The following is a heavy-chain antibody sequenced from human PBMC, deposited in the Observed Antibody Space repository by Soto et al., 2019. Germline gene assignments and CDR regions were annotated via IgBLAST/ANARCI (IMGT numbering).Heavy chain of an antibody. CDR1: GYSISSGYY. CDR3: VNTVTKRVAGMDV. Sequence: KPSETLSLTCAVSGYSISSGYYWGGIRQPPGKGLEWIGSIYHSGSTYYNPSLKSRVTISVDTSKNQFSLKLSSVTAADTAVYYCVNTVTKRVAGMDVWGQGTTVTVSS. CDR2: IYHSGST. D-gene: IGHD4-4*01. J-gene: IGHJ6*02. V-gene: IGHV4-38-2*01.